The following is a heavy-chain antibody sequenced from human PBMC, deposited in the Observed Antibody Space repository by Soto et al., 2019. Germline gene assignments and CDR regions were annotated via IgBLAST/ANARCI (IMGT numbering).Heavy chain of an antibody. D-gene: IGHD2-15*01. Sequence: SETLSLTCTVSGGSISSGGYYWSWIRQHPGKGLEWIGYIYYSGSTYYNPSLKSRVTISVDTSKNQFSLKLSSVTAADTAVYYCARAMVVAATGYYYGMDVWGQGTTVTVSS. V-gene: IGHV4-31*03. CDR2: IYYSGST. CDR1: GGSISSGGYY. CDR3: ARAMVVAATGYYYGMDV. J-gene: IGHJ6*02.